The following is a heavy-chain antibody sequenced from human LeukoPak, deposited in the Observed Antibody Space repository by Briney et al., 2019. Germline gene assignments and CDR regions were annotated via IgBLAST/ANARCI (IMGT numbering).Heavy chain of an antibody. J-gene: IGHJ6*03. CDR2: ITYSGST. Sequence: PSETLSLTCTVSGGSIGSYYWSWIRQPPGKGLEWIGYITYSGSTNYNPSLKSRVTISVDTSKNQFSLKLSSVTAADTAVYYCARVLFSCSSTSCPYYYYYMDVWGKGTTVTVSS. CDR1: GGSIGSYY. V-gene: IGHV4-59*01. CDR3: ARVLFSCSSTSCPYYYYYMDV. D-gene: IGHD2-2*01.